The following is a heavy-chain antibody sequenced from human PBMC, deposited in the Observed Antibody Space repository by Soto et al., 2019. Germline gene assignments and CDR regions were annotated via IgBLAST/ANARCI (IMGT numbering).Heavy chain of an antibody. J-gene: IGHJ6*03. Sequence: SETLSLTCTVSGGSISSYFRGWIRQPPGKGLEWIGSFYYSGSTNYNPSLKSRVTISVDTSKNQFSLKLNSVTAADTAMYYCASHLGYCSSATCPLLYYYLDVWGKGTAVTVSS. V-gene: IGHV4-59*01. CDR3: ASHLGYCSSATCPLLYYYLDV. D-gene: IGHD2-2*01. CDR2: FYYSGST. CDR1: GGSISSYF.